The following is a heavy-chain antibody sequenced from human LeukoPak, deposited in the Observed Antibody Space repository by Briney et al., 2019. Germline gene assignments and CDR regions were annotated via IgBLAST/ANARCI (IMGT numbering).Heavy chain of an antibody. CDR3: ARGQTAVTTIWYFDL. CDR2: IYFSGTT. Sequence: SETLSLTCTVSGGSISGYFWSWVRRPPGKELEWIGYIYFSGTTNYNSSLKSRVTISVDTSKNQFSLKLNSVTAADTAMYYCARGQTAVTTIWYFDLWGRGTLATVSS. CDR1: GGSISGYF. V-gene: IGHV4-59*01. D-gene: IGHD4-17*01. J-gene: IGHJ2*01.